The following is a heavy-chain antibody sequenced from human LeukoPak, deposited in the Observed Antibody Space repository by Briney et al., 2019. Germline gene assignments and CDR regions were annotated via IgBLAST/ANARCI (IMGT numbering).Heavy chain of an antibody. CDR1: EYTFTDYY. V-gene: IGHV1-2*02. CDR2: INPNSGGT. D-gene: IGHD4-17*01. J-gene: IGHJ4*02. CDR3: ARPYGDYVYYFDY. Sequence: ASVKVSCKASEYTFTDYYIHWMRQAPGQGLEWMGWINPNSGGTNYAQKFQGRVTMTRDTSISTAYMELSRLRSDDTAVYYCARPYGDYVYYFDYWGQGTLVTVSS.